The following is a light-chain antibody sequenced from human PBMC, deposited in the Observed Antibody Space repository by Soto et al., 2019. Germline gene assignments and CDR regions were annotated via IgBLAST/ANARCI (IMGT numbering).Light chain of an antibody. CDR3: QQHIDWAPCT. CDR1: QNVRSF. Sequence: EVVVTQPPATLSLSPGERATLSCRASQNVRSFLDWYQQKPGQAPRLLIYGASNRATGIPARFSGSGSGTEFTLAISCLEPEYFGVYCCQQHIDWAPCTFGQGT. V-gene: IGKV3-11*01. J-gene: IGKJ1*01. CDR2: GAS.